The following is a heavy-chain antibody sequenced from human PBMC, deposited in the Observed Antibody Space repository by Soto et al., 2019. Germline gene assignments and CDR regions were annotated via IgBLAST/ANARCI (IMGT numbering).Heavy chain of an antibody. V-gene: IGHV3-72*01. CDR1: GFTLSDHY. CDR2: SGDRRTSYST. Sequence: EVQLVESGGGLVQPGGSLRLSCAASGFTLSDHYIDWVRQAPEKGLEWVGRSGDRRTSYSTEYAASVKGRFTISRDDSKHSLDLQMNSLKTEDTAVYYCARTPQTGNDFHVWGQGTTVTVSS. CDR3: ARTPQTGNDFHV. J-gene: IGHJ6*02. D-gene: IGHD1-1*01.